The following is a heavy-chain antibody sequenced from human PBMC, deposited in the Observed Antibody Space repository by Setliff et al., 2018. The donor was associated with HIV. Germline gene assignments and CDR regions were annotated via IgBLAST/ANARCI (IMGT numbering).Heavy chain of an antibody. D-gene: IGHD3-10*01. CDR3: AREPAGSGSGSFGF. J-gene: IGHJ4*02. CDR2: INTVNGNT. Sequence: ASVKVSCKASGYIFTMYTMYWVRQAPGQRLEWMGRINTVNGNTKYSQNFQGSVTITRDTSANTANMELSSLRSEDTAVYYCAREPAGSGSGSFGFWGQGTLVTVSS. CDR1: GYIFTMYT. V-gene: IGHV1-3*04.